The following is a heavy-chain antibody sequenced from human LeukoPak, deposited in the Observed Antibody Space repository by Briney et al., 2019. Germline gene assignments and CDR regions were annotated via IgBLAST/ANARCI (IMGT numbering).Heavy chain of an antibody. D-gene: IGHD3-22*01. CDR3: ATETETGYYDSSGYYTKAYVYFFDY. V-gene: IGHV1-2*02. Sequence: ASVKVSCKASGYTFTGYYMHWVRQAPGQGLEWMGWINPNSGGTNYAQKFQGRVTMTRDTSIRTAYMELSRLRSDDTAVYYCATETETGYYDSSGYYTKAYVYFFDYWGQGTLVTVSS. CDR2: INPNSGGT. J-gene: IGHJ4*02. CDR1: GYTFTGYY.